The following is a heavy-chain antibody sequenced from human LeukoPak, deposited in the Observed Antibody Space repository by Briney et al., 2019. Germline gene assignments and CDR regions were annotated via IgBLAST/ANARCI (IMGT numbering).Heavy chain of an antibody. D-gene: IGHD5-18*01. CDR2: ISSSSSYI. CDR3: ARSDTAMVTVDY. J-gene: IGHJ4*02. CDR1: GFTFSSYS. V-gene: IGHV3-21*01. Sequence: GGSLRLSCAASGFTFSSYSMNWVRQAPGKGLEWVSSISSSSSYIYYTDSVKGRFTISRDNAKNSLYLQMNSLRAEDTAVYYCARSDTAMVTVDYWGQGTLVTVSS.